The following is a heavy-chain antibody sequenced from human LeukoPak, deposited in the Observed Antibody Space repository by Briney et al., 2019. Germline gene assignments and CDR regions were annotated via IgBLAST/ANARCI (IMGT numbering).Heavy chain of an antibody. V-gene: IGHV4-39*01. D-gene: IGHD1-26*01. CDR2: IYYSGST. Sequence: PSETLSLTCTVSGGSISSYYWGWIRQPPGKGLEWIGSIYYSGSTYYNSSLKSRVTISVYTSKNQFSLKLTTVTAADTAVYYCARHPASGSYYESVGFYDYWGQGTLVTVSS. CDR3: ARHPASGSYYESVGFYDY. CDR1: GGSISSYY. J-gene: IGHJ4*02.